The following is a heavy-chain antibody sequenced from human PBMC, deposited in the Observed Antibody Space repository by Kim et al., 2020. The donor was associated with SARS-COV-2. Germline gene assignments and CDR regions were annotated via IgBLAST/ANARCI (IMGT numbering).Heavy chain of an antibody. CDR2: SAT. Sequence: SATRYRPSFQGPVPISADKSISTAYLQWSSLKASDTAMYYCARLGAGMDVWGQGTTVTVSS. J-gene: IGHJ6*02. V-gene: IGHV5-51*01. CDR3: ARLGAGMDV.